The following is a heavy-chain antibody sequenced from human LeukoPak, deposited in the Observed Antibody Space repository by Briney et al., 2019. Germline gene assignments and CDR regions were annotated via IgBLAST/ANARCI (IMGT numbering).Heavy chain of an antibody. Sequence: PSETLSLTCTVSGGPISSSSYYWGWIRQPPGKGLEWIGSIYYSGSTYYNPSLKSRVTISVDTSKNQFSLKLSSVTAADTAVYYCARPYGAAGLDWGQGTLVTVSS. CDR1: GGPISSSSYY. CDR3: ARPYGAAGLD. J-gene: IGHJ4*02. V-gene: IGHV4-39*01. D-gene: IGHD4-17*01. CDR2: IYYSGST.